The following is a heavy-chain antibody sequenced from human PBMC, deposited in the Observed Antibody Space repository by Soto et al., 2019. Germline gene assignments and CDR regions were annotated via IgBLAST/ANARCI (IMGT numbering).Heavy chain of an antibody. CDR2: ISSSGGTT. CDR1: GFTFSTYA. D-gene: IGHD6-19*01. V-gene: IGHV3-23*01. J-gene: IGHJ4*02. CDR3: AKGIVVSGTDGKFDS. Sequence: PGGSLTLSCAASGFTFSTYAMSWVRQSPGKGLEWVSTISSSGGTTYQAASVKGRFTISRDNSIHTLFLQMNSLRAEDTAIYYCAKGIVVSGTDGKFDSWGQGTLVTVSS.